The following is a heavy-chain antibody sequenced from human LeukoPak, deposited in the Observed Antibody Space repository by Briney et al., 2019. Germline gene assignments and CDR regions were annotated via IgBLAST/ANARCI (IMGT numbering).Heavy chain of an antibody. J-gene: IGHJ3*02. CDR2: ISYDGSNK. Sequence: GGSLRLSCAASGFTFSSYGMHWFRQAPGKGLEWVAVISYDGSNKYYAESVKGRFTISRDNSKNTLYLQMNSLRAEDTAVFYCAKDRSGWVEAFDIWGQGTMVTVSS. V-gene: IGHV3-30*18. CDR3: AKDRSGWVEAFDI. CDR1: GFTFSSYG. D-gene: IGHD6-19*01.